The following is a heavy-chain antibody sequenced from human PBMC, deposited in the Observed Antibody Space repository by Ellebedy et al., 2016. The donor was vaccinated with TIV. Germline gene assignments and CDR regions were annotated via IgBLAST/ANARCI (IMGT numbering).Heavy chain of an antibody. D-gene: IGHD1-1*01. CDR1: GFTFSSYA. CDR2: ISGSGGST. CDR3: AKDVMTGMTLPYYYYGMDV. Sequence: GGSLRLSXAASGFTFSSYAMNWVRQAPGKGLEWVSGISGSGGSTHHADSVKGRFTISRDNSKNTLYLQMNSLRAEDTAVYYCAKDVMTGMTLPYYYYGMDVWGQGTTVTVSS. V-gene: IGHV3-23*01. J-gene: IGHJ6*02.